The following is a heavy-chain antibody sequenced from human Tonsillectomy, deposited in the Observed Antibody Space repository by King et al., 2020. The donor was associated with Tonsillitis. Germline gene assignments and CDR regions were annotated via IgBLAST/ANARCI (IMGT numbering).Heavy chain of an antibody. CDR1: GFTFSDYY. J-gene: IGHJ3*02. D-gene: IGHD2-2*02. V-gene: IGHV3-11*01. Sequence: QVQLVESGGGLVKPGGSLRLSCAASGFTFSDYYMSWIRQASGKGLEWVSYISTSGNTIFYADSVRGRFTISRDNAKNSLYLQMNSLSAEDTAVYYCARGYCSSTSCYTGGDAFDIWGQGTMVTVSS. CDR3: ARGYCSSTSCYTGGDAFDI. CDR2: ISTSGNTI.